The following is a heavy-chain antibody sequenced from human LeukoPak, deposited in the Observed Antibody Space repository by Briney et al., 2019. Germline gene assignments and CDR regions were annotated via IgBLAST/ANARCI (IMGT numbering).Heavy chain of an antibody. D-gene: IGHD3-10*01. V-gene: IGHV4-30-2*01. J-gene: IGHJ5*02. CDR3: ARGENYYGSGFNWFDP. CDR2: IYHSGST. Sequence: SQTLSLTCAVSGGSISSGGYSWSWIRQPPGKGLEWIGYIYHSGSTYYNPSLKSRVTISVDRSKNQFSLRLSSVTAADTAVYYCARGENYYGSGFNWFDPWGQGTLVTVSS. CDR1: GGSISSGGYS.